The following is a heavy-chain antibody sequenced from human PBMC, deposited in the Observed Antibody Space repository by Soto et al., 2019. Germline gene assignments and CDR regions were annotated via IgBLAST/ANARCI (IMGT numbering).Heavy chain of an antibody. V-gene: IGHV3-23*01. CDR3: AKNQERELPRVIDF. D-gene: IGHD1-7*01. CDR1: VLTFSNYA. J-gene: IGHJ4*02. Sequence: GSLRLSGATSVLTFSNYAMSWVRQAPGGGLEWVSSMSGSSITTYYADSVRGRFTISRDRSKNTLYLQMSSLRAEDTALYYCAKNQERELPRVIDFWGQGTLVTVSS. CDR2: MSGSSITT.